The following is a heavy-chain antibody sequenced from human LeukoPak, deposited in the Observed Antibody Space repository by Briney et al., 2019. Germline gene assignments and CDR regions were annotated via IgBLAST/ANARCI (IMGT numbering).Heavy chain of an antibody. J-gene: IGHJ3*02. CDR2: IYSGGST. CDR1: GFTVSSNY. Sequence: GGSLRLSCAASGFTVSSNYMSWVRQAPGKGLEWVSVIYSGGSTYYADSVKGRFTISRDNAKNSLYLQMNSLRAEDTAVYYCARGLNDEAFDIWGQGTMVTVSS. V-gene: IGHV3-53*01. CDR3: ARGLNDEAFDI.